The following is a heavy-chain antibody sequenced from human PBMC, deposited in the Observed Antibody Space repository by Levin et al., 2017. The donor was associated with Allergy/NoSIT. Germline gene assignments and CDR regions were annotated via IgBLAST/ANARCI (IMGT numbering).Heavy chain of an antibody. J-gene: IGHJ3*02. D-gene: IGHD2-15*01. Sequence: SQTLSLTCTVSGGSISSGDYYWSWIRQPPGKGLEWIGYIYYSGSTYYNPSLKSRVTISVDTSKNQFSLKLSSVTAADTAVYYCARDLRVAATHDAFDIWGQGTMVTVSS. V-gene: IGHV4-30-4*01. CDR3: ARDLRVAATHDAFDI. CDR2: IYYSGST. CDR1: GGSISSGDYY.